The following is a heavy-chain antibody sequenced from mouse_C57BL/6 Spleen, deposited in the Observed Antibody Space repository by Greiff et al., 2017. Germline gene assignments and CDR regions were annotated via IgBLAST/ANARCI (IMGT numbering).Heavy chain of an antibody. J-gene: IGHJ3*01. CDR1: GFTFSSYT. CDR3: ARHGGLPAWFAY. Sequence: EVHLVESGGGLVKPGGSLKLSCAASGFTFSSYTMSWVRQTPEKRLEWVATISGGGGNTYYPDSVKGRFTISRDNAKNTLYLQMSSLRSEDTALYYCARHGGLPAWFAYWGQGTLVTVSA. CDR2: ISGGGGNT. V-gene: IGHV5-9*01. D-gene: IGHD2-2*01.